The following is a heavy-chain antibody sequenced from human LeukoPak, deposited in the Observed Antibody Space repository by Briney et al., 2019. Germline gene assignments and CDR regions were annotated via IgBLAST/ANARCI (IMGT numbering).Heavy chain of an antibody. CDR2: ISGSGVST. J-gene: IGHJ4*02. Sequence: GGSLRLSCAASGFTFSTYAMSWVRQAPGKGLEWVSAISGSGVSTYYADSVKGRFTISRDNSKNTLYLQMNSLRAEDTAVYYCAKDLSGISSTGRTFDYWGQGTLATVSS. V-gene: IGHV3-23*01. CDR3: AKDLSGISSTGRTFDY. D-gene: IGHD1-1*01. CDR1: GFTFSTYA.